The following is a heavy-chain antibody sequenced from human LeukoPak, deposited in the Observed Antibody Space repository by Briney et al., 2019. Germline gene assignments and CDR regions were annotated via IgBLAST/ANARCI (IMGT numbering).Heavy chain of an antibody. CDR3: AREETWQAGLFDY. D-gene: IGHD5-12*01. J-gene: IGHJ4*02. CDR2: IYYSGST. CDR1: GGSISSYY. V-gene: IGHV4-59*01. Sequence: SETLSLTCTVSGGSISSYYWSWIRQPPGKGLEWIGYIYYSGSTNYNPSLKSRVTISVDKSKNQFSLKLSSVTAADTAVYYCAREETWQAGLFDYWGQGTLVTVSS.